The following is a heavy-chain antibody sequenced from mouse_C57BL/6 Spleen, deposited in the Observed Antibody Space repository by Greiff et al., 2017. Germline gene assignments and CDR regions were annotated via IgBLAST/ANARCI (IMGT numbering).Heavy chain of an antibody. D-gene: IGHD1-1*01. CDR2: IHPNSGST. J-gene: IGHJ2*01. Sequence: VQLQQSGAELVKPGASVKLSCKASGYTFTSYWMHWVKQRPGQGLEWIGMIHPNSGSTNYNEKFKSKATLTVDTSSSTAYMQLSSLTSDDSAVYYCARYGLLGLRLFDYWGQGTTLTVSS. CDR1: GYTFTSYW. CDR3: ARYGLLGLRLFDY. V-gene: IGHV1-64*01.